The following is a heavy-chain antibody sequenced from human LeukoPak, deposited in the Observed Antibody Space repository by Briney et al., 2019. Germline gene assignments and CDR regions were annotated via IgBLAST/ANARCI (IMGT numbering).Heavy chain of an antibody. Sequence: GGSLRLSCVASGFTFSSYGMHWVRQAPGKGLEWVAVISYDGTDKNYADSVKGRFTISRDNAKNTLYLQMNSLRAEDTAVYYCAKDRKGYGVNYAFDIWGQGTMVTVSS. V-gene: IGHV3-30*18. CDR2: ISYDGTDK. CDR1: GFTFSSYG. D-gene: IGHD3-16*01. CDR3: AKDRKGYGVNYAFDI. J-gene: IGHJ3*02.